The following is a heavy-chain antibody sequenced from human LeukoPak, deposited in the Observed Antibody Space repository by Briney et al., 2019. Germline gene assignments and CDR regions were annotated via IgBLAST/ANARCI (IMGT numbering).Heavy chain of an antibody. CDR2: ISYDGSNK. Sequence: GGSQRLSCVASGFTFSSYGMHWVRQAPGKGLEWVAVISYDGSNKYYADSVKGRFTISRDNSKNTLYLQMNSLRTEDTAVYYCAKSSSGWTNWFDPWGQGTLVTVSS. V-gene: IGHV3-30*18. CDR3: AKSSSGWTNWFDP. J-gene: IGHJ5*02. CDR1: GFTFSSYG. D-gene: IGHD6-19*01.